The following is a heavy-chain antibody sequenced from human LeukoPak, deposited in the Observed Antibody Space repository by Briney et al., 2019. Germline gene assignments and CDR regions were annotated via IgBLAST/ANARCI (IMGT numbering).Heavy chain of an antibody. CDR1: GVTFSNAW. CDR3: TTGEGCSSTSCRTRGIYY. V-gene: IGHV3-15*01. Sequence: PGGSLRLSYAASGVTFSNAWKSWVRQAPGKGLEWVGRIKSKTDGGTTDYAAPVKGRFTISRDDSKNTLYLQMNSLKTEDTAVYYCTTGEGCSSTSCRTRGIYYWGQGTLVTVSP. J-gene: IGHJ4*02. D-gene: IGHD2-2*01. CDR2: IKSKTDGGTT.